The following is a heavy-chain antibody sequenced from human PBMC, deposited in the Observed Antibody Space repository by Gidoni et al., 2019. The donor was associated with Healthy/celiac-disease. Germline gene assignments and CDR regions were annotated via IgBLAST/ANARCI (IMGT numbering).Heavy chain of an antibody. V-gene: IGHV4-59*01. CDR1: GGSISSYY. D-gene: IGHD2-2*02. CDR3: ARAIPYDAFDI. CDR2: IYYSGST. Sequence: QVQLQESGPGLVKPSATLSLTCTVPGGSISSYYWSWIRQPPGKGLEWMGYIYYSGSTNYNPSLKSRVTISVDTSKNQFSRKLSSGTAADTAVYYCARAIPYDAFDIWGQGTMVTVSS. J-gene: IGHJ3*02.